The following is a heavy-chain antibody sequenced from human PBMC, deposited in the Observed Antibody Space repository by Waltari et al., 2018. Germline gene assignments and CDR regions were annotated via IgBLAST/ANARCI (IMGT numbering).Heavy chain of an antibody. V-gene: IGHV3-66*02. J-gene: IGHJ4*02. Sequence: EVQLLESGGALVQPGGSLRLSCAVSGFAVSSSFMTWVRQAPGKGLECVAILFSNNKAYYADSVKGRFTVSRDNANNTVSLQMDGLRGEDTAIYYCAKERASANTWDYLDYWGQGTVVTVSS. D-gene: IGHD1-26*01. CDR2: LFSNNKA. CDR1: GFAVSSSF. CDR3: AKERASANTWDYLDY.